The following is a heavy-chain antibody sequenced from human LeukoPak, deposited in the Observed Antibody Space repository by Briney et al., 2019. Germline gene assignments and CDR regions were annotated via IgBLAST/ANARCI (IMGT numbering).Heavy chain of an antibody. CDR3: IRVRSESFFDY. CDR2: SRKKANSYST. Sequence: PGGSLRISCEASGFSLSDHYMDWVRHAPGKGLEWVGRSRKKANSYSTEHAASVKGRFTISRDDSKHSLYLQMSSLKIEDTAVYYCIRVRSESFFDYWGQGALVTVSS. CDR1: GFSLSDHY. J-gene: IGHJ4*02. D-gene: IGHD1-26*01. V-gene: IGHV3-72*01.